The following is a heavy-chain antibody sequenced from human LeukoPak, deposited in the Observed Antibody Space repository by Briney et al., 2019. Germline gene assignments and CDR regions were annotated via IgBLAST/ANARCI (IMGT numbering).Heavy chain of an antibody. CDR1: EFTFSNYW. V-gene: IGHV3-7*01. J-gene: IGHJ4*02. Sequence: PGGSLRLSCAASEFTFSNYWMSWVRQAPGKGLEWVANIKEDGSKIYYVDSVKGRFTISRDNTKSSLHLQMNSLRAEDTAVYYCTREYSSGWYPGYWGQGTLVTVSS. CDR3: TREYSSGWYPGY. CDR2: IKEDGSKI. D-gene: IGHD6-19*01.